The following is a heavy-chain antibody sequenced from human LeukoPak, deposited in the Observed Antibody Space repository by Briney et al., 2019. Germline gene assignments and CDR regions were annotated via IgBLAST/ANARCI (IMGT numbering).Heavy chain of an antibody. V-gene: IGHV3-48*04. CDR1: GFTFSSYN. Sequence: GGSLRLSCAASGFTFSSYNMNWVRQAPGKGLEWVSSISSSGGIIYYADSVKGRFTISRDNAKNSLYLQMDSRRVEDTAVYYCATDFDKGFDPWGQGTLVTVSS. D-gene: IGHD3-9*01. CDR3: ATDFDKGFDP. CDR2: ISSSGGII. J-gene: IGHJ5*02.